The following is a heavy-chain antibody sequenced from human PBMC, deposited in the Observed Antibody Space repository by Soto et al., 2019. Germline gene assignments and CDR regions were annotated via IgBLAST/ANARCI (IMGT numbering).Heavy chain of an antibody. J-gene: IGHJ6*02. V-gene: IGHV4-39*01. CDR1: GGSFSYYY. D-gene: IGHD1-7*01. Sequence: NPSETLSLTCSVNGGSFSYYYWGWIRQPPGKGLEWIGSIHYSGSTYYNPSLKSRVTISVDTSKNQFSLKLSSVTAADTAVYYCASVGGTTGYYYGMDVWGQGTTVTVSS. CDR3: ASVGGTTGYYYGMDV. CDR2: IHYSGST.